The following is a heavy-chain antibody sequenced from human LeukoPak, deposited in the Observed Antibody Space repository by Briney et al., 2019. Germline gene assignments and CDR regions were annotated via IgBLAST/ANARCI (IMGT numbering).Heavy chain of an antibody. J-gene: IGHJ5*02. Sequence: GASVKVSCKASGGTFSSYAISWVRQAPGQGLEWMGGIIPIFGTANYAQKFQGRVTITADESTSTAYMELSSLRSEDTAVYYCARGGVSIFGVVTDDWFDPWGQGTLVTVSS. CDR2: IIPIFGTA. V-gene: IGHV1-69*13. CDR1: GGTFSSYA. D-gene: IGHD3-3*01. CDR3: ARGGVSIFGVVTDDWFDP.